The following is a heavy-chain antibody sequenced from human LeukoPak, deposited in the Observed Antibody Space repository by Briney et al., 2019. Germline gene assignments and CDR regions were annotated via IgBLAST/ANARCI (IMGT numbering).Heavy chain of an antibody. Sequence: GGSLRLSCAASGFTFSSYAMHWVRQAPGKGLEWVAVISYDGSNKYYADSVKGRFTISRDNSKNTLYLQMNSLRAEDTAVYYCAKIIAEDLYYFDYWGQGTLVTVSS. CDR3: AKIIAEDLYYFDY. CDR1: GFTFSSYA. J-gene: IGHJ4*02. D-gene: IGHD6-13*01. CDR2: ISYDGSNK. V-gene: IGHV3-30-3*01.